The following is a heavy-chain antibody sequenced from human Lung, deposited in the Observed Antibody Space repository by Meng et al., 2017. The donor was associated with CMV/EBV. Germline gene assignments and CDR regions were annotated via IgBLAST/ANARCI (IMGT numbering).Heavy chain of an antibody. J-gene: IGHJ6*02. V-gene: IGHV3-30*02. CDR3: AKDREQWWWGSSGMDI. CDR2: IQYDGSNK. Sequence: GGSLRLSCEASGFPFNSYGLHWVRQAPGKGLAWVAFIQYDGSNKYYADSVKGRFTISRDNSKNTLYVQMNCLRAANTAVYYGAKDREQWWWGSSGMDIWGQGXTVTVSS. D-gene: IGHD2-15*01. CDR1: GFPFNSYG.